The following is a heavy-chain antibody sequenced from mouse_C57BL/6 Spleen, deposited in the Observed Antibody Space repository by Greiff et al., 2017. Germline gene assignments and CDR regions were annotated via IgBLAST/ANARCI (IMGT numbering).Heavy chain of an antibody. D-gene: IGHD1-1*01. Sequence: EVMLVESVAELVRPGASVKLSCTASGFNIKNTYMHWVKQRPEQGLEWIGRIDPANGNTKYAPKFQGKATITADTSSNTACLQLSSLTSEDTAIYYCARSLYYGSSGRYFDVWGTGTTVTVSS. V-gene: IGHV14-3*01. J-gene: IGHJ1*03. CDR1: GFNIKNTY. CDR2: IDPANGNT. CDR3: ARSLYYGSSGRYFDV.